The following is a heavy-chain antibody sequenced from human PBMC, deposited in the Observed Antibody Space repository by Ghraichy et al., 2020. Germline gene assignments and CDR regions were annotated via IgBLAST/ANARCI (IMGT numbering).Heavy chain of an antibody. CDR3: AKDMDGYFDY. J-gene: IGHJ4*02. D-gene: IGHD2-2*03. CDR1: GFTFDDYA. CDR2: ISWNSGSI. Sequence: GGSLRLSCAASGFTFDDYAMHWVRQAPGKDLEWVSGISWNSGSIGYADSVKGRFTISRDNAKNSLYLQMNSLRAEDTALYYCAKDMDGYFDYWGQGTLVTVSS. V-gene: IGHV3-9*01.